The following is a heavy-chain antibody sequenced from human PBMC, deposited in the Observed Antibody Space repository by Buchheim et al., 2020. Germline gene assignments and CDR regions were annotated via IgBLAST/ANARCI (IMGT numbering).Heavy chain of an antibody. D-gene: IGHD6-6*01. CDR1: GYTFTSYD. J-gene: IGHJ6*02. Sequence: QVQLVQSGAEVKKPGASVKVSCKASGYTFTSYDINWVRQATGQGLEWMGWMNPNSGNTGYAQKFPGRVTMTRNTSLSTAYMELSSLRSEDTAVYYCAREEPPLGGGSSPGDGMDVWGQGTT. V-gene: IGHV1-8*01. CDR2: MNPNSGNT. CDR3: AREEPPLGGGSSPGDGMDV.